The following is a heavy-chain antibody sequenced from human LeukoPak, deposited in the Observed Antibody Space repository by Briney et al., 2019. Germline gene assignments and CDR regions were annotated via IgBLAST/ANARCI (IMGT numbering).Heavy chain of an antibody. CDR2: IHHSGST. CDR3: ARVNWINDY. D-gene: IGHD1-20*01. CDR1: GYSIRRGYH. V-gene: IGHV4-38-2*02. Sequence: SETLSLTCSVSGYSIRRGYHWGWIRQPPGKGLEWIGTIHHSGSTYYNPSLKSRVTISVDTSKNQFSLKLTSVTAADTAAYYCARVNWINDYWGQGTLVTVSS. J-gene: IGHJ4*02.